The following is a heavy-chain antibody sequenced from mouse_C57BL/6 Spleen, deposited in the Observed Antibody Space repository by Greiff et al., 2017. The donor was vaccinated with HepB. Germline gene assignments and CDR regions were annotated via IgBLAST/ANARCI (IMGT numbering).Heavy chain of an antibody. CDR3: ARPYYYGSSSYYFDY. V-gene: IGHV5-6*01. D-gene: IGHD1-1*01. Sequence: EVQLVESGGDLVKPGGSLKLSCAASGFTFSSYGMSWVRQTPDKRLEWVATISSGGSYTYYPGSVKGRFTISRDNAKNTLYLQMSSLKSEDTAMYYCARPYYYGSSSYYFDYWGQGTTLTVSS. CDR1: GFTFSSYG. J-gene: IGHJ2*01. CDR2: ISSGGSYT.